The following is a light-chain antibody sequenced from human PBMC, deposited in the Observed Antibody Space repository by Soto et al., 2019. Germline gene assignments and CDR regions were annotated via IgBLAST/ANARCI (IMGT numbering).Light chain of an antibody. Sequence: QSVLTQPASVSGSPGQSITISCTGTSSDIGEYNYVSWYQQHPGKAPKLMIYDVNSRPSGVSNRFSGSKSGNTASLIISGLQAEDEADYYCSSHTTRSTYVFGTGTKVTVL. V-gene: IGLV2-14*01. CDR3: SSHTTRSTYV. CDR2: DVN. J-gene: IGLJ1*01. CDR1: SSDIGEYNY.